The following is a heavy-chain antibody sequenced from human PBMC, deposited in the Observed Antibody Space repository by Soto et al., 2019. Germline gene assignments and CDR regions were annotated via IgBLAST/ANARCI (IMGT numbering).Heavy chain of an antibody. J-gene: IGHJ5*02. CDR3: ARELKPYNSGWYFTLS. D-gene: IGHD6-19*01. V-gene: IGHV4-4*07. Sequence: PSETLSLTXSVSGGSVSSHYWSWVRQPAGKGLEWIGRIYISGNTKYNPSFKSRVTMSVDTSKNQVSLRLSSVTAADTAVYYCARELKPYNSGWYFTLSWSQGTQVTVSS. CDR2: IYISGNT. CDR1: GGSVSSHY.